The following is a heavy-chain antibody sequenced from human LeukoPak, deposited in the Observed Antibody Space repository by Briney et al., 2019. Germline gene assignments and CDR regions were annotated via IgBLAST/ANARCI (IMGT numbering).Heavy chain of an antibody. V-gene: IGHV1-69*13. CDR2: IIPIFGTA. CDR1: GGPFSSYA. Sequence: SVKVSCKASGGPFSSYAINWVRQAPGQGLEWMGGIIPIFGTANYAQKFQGRVTITADESTSTAYMELSSLRSEDAAVYYFARRYYMDVWGKGTTVTVSS. J-gene: IGHJ6*03. CDR3: ARRYYMDV.